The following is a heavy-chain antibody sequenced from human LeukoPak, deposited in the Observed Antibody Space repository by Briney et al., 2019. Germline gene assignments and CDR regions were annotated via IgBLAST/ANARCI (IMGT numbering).Heavy chain of an antibody. J-gene: IGHJ2*01. CDR1: GDSISSYF. D-gene: IGHD4/OR15-4a*01. Sequence: NPSETLSLTCTVSGDSISSYFWSWMRQPPGKGLEWTAYINYSGSTNSNPSLKSRVTISVDTSKDEFSLRLGSVAAADTAVYYCARRALDNWYFDVWGRGTLVTVSS. CDR2: INYSGST. CDR3: ARRALDNWYFDV. V-gene: IGHV4-59*08.